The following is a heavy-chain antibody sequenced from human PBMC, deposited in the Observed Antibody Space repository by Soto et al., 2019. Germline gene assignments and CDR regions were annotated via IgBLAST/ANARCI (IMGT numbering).Heavy chain of an antibody. Sequence: PSETLSLTCTVSGGSISSYYWSWIRQPPGKGLEWIGYIYYSGSTNYNPSLKSRVTISVDTSKNQFSLKLNSVTAADTAVYYCARGGYDYYYMDVWGKGTTVTVSS. CDR3: ARGGYDYYYMDV. CDR1: GGSISSYY. V-gene: IGHV4-59*01. CDR2: IYYSGST. J-gene: IGHJ6*03.